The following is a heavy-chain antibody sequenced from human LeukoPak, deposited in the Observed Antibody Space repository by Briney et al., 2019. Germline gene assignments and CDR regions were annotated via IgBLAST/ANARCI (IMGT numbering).Heavy chain of an antibody. D-gene: IGHD1-26*01. V-gene: IGHV1-2*02. CDR1: GYTLTELS. Sequence: GASVKVSCKVSGYTLTELSMHWVRQAPGKGLEWMGWINPNSGGTNYAQKFQGRVTMTRDTSISTAYMELRSLRSDDTAVYYCARDEGGGSSPDYWGQGTLVTVSS. CDR3: ARDEGGGSSPDY. CDR2: INPNSGGT. J-gene: IGHJ4*02.